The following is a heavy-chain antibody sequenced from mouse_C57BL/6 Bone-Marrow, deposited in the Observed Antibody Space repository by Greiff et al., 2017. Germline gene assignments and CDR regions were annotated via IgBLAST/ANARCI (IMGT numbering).Heavy chain of an antibody. CDR3: ARSVITTVADV. CDR1: GYTFTSYW. J-gene: IGHJ1*03. Sequence: QVQLQQSGAELVKPGASVKMSCKASGYTFTSYWITWVKQRPGQGLEWIGDIYPGSGSTNYNEKFKSKATLTVDTSSSTAYMQLSSLTSEDSAVYYCARSVITTVADVWGTGTTVTVSS. CDR2: IYPGSGST. D-gene: IGHD1-1*01. V-gene: IGHV1-55*01.